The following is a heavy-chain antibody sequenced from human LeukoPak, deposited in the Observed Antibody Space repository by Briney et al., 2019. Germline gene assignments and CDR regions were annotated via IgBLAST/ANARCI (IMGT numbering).Heavy chain of an antibody. J-gene: IGHJ3*02. Sequence: GESLKISCKASGYSFTNYWIGWVRQMPGKGLECMGIIYPGDSDTRYSPSSQGQVTISVDKTISTAYLQWSSLKASDTAMYYCARPVEMATINSFHIWGQGTMVTVSS. CDR2: IYPGDSDT. CDR1: GYSFTNYW. CDR3: ARPVEMATINSFHI. D-gene: IGHD5-24*01. V-gene: IGHV5-51*01.